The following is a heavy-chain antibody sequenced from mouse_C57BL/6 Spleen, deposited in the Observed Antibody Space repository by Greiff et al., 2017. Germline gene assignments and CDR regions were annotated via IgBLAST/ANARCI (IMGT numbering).Heavy chain of an antibody. V-gene: IGHV1-81*01. J-gene: IGHJ3*01. CDR2: IYPRSGNT. CDR3: ARERDGDWFAY. CDR1: GYTFTSYG. D-gene: IGHD2-13*01. Sequence: QVQLQQSGAELARPGASVKLSCKASGYTFTSYGISWVKQRTGQGLEWIGEIYPRSGNTYYNEKFKGKATLTADKSSSPAYMELRSLTSEDSAVYFCARERDGDWFAYWGQGTLVTVSA.